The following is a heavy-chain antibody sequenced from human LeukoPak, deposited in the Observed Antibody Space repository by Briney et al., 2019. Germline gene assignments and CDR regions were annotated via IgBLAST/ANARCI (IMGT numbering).Heavy chain of an antibody. CDR2: ISRSAGDM. Sequence: GGSLRLSCAASGFAFNLYEMNWVRQAPGKGLEWVSYISRSAGDMFYADSVKGRFTISRDNAKNSLYLQMNSLRAEDTAVYYCARAPPYGDYGLFDYWGQGTLVTVSS. CDR3: ARAPPYGDYGLFDY. CDR1: GFAFNLYE. D-gene: IGHD4-17*01. V-gene: IGHV3-48*03. J-gene: IGHJ4*02.